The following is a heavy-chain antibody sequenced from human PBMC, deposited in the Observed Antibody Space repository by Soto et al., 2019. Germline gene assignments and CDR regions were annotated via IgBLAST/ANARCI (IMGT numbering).Heavy chain of an antibody. CDR2: ISYSGNT. Sequence: ETLSLTCTVSGGCMISGYWSWIRQPPGKGLEWIGYISYSGNTNYNPSLKSRVTMSVDTPKNQFSLRMSSVTTADTAVYYCAGLRGYAGSPIDYWGQGTLVTVSS. CDR3: AGLRGYAGSPIDY. D-gene: IGHD2-15*01. CDR1: GGCMISGY. V-gene: IGHV4-59*01. J-gene: IGHJ4*02.